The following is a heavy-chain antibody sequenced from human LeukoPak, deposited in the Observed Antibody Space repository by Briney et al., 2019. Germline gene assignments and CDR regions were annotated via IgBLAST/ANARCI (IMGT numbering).Heavy chain of an antibody. CDR3: ARGYPWAYYYYYMDV. Sequence: GGSLRLSCAASGFTFSSYSMNWVRQAPGKGLEWVSSISSSSSYIYYADSVKGRFTISRDNAKNSLYLQMNSLRAEDTAVYYCARGYPWAYYYYYMDVWGKGTTVTVSS. CDR2: ISSSSSYI. J-gene: IGHJ6*03. V-gene: IGHV3-21*01. D-gene: IGHD5-12*01. CDR1: GFTFSSYS.